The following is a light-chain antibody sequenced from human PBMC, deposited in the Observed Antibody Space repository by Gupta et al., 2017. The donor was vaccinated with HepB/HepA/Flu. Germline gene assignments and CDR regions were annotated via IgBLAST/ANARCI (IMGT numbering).Light chain of an antibody. CDR3: QTWDSSTAVV. CDR1: TLGRKY. CDR2: EDT. J-gene: IGLJ2*01. Sequence: SYDLTQTPSVSVSPGQTAHITCSGDTLGRKYVSWYQQRPDLSPVLVIYEDTKRPSGISERFSGSNAGNIATPTISGTQALDEADYYCQTWDSSTAVVFGGGTRLTVL. V-gene: IGLV3-1*01.